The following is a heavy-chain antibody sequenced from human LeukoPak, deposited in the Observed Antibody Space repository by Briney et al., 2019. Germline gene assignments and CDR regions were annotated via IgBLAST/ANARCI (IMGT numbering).Heavy chain of an antibody. CDR2: IYTSGST. CDR3: ARHFIDFWSGYYLNYMDV. CDR1: GGSISSYY. J-gene: IGHJ6*03. Sequence: PSETLSLTCTVSGGSISSYYWSWIRQPPGKGLEWIGYIYTSGSTNYNPSLKSRVTISVDTSKNQFSLKLSSVTAADTAVYYCARHFIDFWSGYYLNYMDVWGKGTTVTVSS. D-gene: IGHD3-3*01. V-gene: IGHV4-4*09.